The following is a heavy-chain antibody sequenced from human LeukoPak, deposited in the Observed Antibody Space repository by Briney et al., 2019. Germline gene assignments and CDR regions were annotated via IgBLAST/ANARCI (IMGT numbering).Heavy chain of an antibody. CDR2: ISAYNGNT. CDR3: ARDSGFAAYCGGDCYSDY. J-gene: IGHJ4*02. CDR1: GYTFTSYG. D-gene: IGHD2-21*02. V-gene: IGHV1-18*01. Sequence: ASVKVSCKASGYTFTSYGISWVRQAPGQGLEWMGWISAYNGNTNYAQKLQGRVTMTTDTSTSTAYMELRSLRSDDTAVYYCARDSGFAAYCGGDCYSDYWGQGTLVTVSS.